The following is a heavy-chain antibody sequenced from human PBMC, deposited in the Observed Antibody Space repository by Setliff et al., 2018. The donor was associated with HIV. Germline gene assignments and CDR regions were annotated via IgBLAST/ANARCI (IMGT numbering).Heavy chain of an antibody. CDR2: ISPDGRQK. Sequence: GGSLRLSCAASGFTFSSYTIHWVRQTPGKGLEWVTNISPDGRQKGYVDSVRGRFTISRDNAKNSLYLQMNSLRGEDTAVYFCVPHYHVEWGQGTLVTVSS. J-gene: IGHJ4*02. D-gene: IGHD3-10*01. CDR3: VPHYHVE. CDR1: GFTFSSYT. V-gene: IGHV3-7*01.